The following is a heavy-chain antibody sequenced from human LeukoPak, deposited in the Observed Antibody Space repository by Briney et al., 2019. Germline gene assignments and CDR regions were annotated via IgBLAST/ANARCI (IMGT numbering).Heavy chain of an antibody. CDR2: INHSGST. V-gene: IGHV4-34*01. J-gene: IGHJ4*02. Sequence: PSETLSLTCGVYGVASSGNYWSWIRQSPGRGLEWIGEINHSGSTNYNPSLKSRVIISIDTSKNQFSLKLSSVTAADTAVYYCARFRGAVAGLNYYFDYWGQGTLVTVSS. CDR1: GVASSGNY. CDR3: ARFRGAVAGLNYYFDY. D-gene: IGHD6-19*01.